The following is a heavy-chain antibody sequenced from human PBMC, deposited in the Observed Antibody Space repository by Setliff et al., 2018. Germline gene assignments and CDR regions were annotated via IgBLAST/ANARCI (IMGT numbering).Heavy chain of an antibody. D-gene: IGHD6-19*01. CDR1: GYSFTSYW. V-gene: IGHV5-51*01. CDR3: ARQAVAGSDAFDI. J-gene: IGHJ3*02. CDR2: IYPGDSDT. Sequence: PGESQKISCKGSGYSFTSYWIGWVRQMPGKGLEWMGIIYPGDSDTRYSPSFQGQVTISADKSISTAYLQWSSLKASDTAMYYCARQAVAGSDAFDIWGQGTMVTVSS.